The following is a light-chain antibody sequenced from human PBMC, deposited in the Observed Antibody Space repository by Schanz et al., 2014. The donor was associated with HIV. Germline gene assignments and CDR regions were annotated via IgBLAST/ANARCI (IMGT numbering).Light chain of an antibody. J-gene: IGKJ1*01. Sequence: DIQMTQSPSSLSASVGDRVTITCRSSQSISSYLNWYQQKPGKAPKLLIYAAFTLQGGSPYRFSGSGSGTEFTLTISSLQPEDFATYCGQQSYNVPRTFGQGTRGHIK. CDR3: QQSYNVPRT. V-gene: IGKV1-39*01. CDR1: QSISSY. CDR2: AAF.